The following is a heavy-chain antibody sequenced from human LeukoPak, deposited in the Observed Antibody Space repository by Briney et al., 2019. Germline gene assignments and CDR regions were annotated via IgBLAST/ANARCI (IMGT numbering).Heavy chain of an antibody. V-gene: IGHV4-4*02. D-gene: IGHD3-10*01. CDR2: IFHSGST. Sequence: SETLSLTCAVSDGSIFSSNWWSWVRQPPGNGLEWIGQIFHSGSTIYSPCLKSLVTISGDKSKNQFSLQLNSVTPEDTAVYYCARDDNYYGSGSYFLSERKNWFDPWGQGTLVTVSS. CDR3: ARDDNYYGSGSYFLSERKNWFDP. J-gene: IGHJ5*02. CDR1: DGSIFSSNW.